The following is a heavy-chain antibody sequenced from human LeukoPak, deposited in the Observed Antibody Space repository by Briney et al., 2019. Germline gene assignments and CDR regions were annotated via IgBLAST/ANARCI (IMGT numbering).Heavy chain of an antibody. J-gene: IGHJ4*02. Sequence: PSETLSLTCAVYGGSFSGYYWSWIRQPPGKGLEWIGEINHSGSTNYNPSLKSRVTMPVDTSKNQFSLKLSSVTAADTAVYYCAREDHSSGWYYFDYWGQGTLVTVSS. CDR3: AREDHSSGWYYFDY. V-gene: IGHV4-34*01. CDR2: INHSGST. CDR1: GGSFSGYY. D-gene: IGHD6-19*01.